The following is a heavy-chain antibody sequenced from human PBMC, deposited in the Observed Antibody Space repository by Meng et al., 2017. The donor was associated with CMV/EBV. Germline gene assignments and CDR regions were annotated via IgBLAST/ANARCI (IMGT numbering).Heavy chain of an antibody. D-gene: IGHD3-16*02. Sequence: GESLKISCKASGYTFTGYYMHWVRQAPGQGLEWMGWINPNSGGTNYAQKFQGRVTMTRDTSISTAYMELSRLRSDDTAVYYCARGVPRGLTERLGELSLPHDYWGQGTLVTVSS. CDR3: ARGVPRGLTERLGELSLPHDY. V-gene: IGHV1-2*02. CDR1: GYTFTGYY. CDR2: INPNSGGT. J-gene: IGHJ4*02.